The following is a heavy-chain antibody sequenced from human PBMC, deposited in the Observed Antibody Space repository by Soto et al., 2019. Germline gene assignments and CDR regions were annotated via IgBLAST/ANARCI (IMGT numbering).Heavy chain of an antibody. J-gene: IGHJ6*02. D-gene: IGHD3-22*01. CDR1: GYTFTSYG. V-gene: IGHV1-18*01. CDR2: ISAYNGNT. Sequence: ASVKVSCNASGYTFTSYGISWVRQAPGEGLEWMGWISAYNGNTNYAQKLQGRVTMTTDASTSTAYMELRSLRSDDTAVYYCARGTADSSGSPYYYYGMGVWGQGTTVTVSS. CDR3: ARGTADSSGSPYYYYGMGV.